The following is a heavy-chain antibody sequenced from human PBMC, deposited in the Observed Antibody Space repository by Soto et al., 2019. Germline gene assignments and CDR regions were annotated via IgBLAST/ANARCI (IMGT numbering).Heavy chain of an antibody. CDR1: GYTFTGYY. J-gene: IGHJ6*02. CDR3: ASRRITIFGVVIDYGMDV. D-gene: IGHD3-3*01. Sequence: ASVKVSCKASGYTFTGYYMHWLRQAPGQGLEWMGWINPNSGGTNYAQKFQGRVTMTRDTSISTAYMELSRLRSDDTAVYYCASRRITIFGVVIDYGMDVWGQGTTVTVSS. CDR2: INPNSGGT. V-gene: IGHV1-2*02.